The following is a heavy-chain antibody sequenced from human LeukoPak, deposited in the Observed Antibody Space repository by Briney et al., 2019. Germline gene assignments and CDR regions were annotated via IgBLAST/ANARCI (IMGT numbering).Heavy chain of an antibody. Sequence: GESLKISCKASGYTFTKYWVAWVRQMPGKGLEYIGIIFPGDSDTRYSPSFEGQVTISADNSISTAYLQWSRLTASDTAIYYCARRPASVGGGFDSWGQGSLVTVSS. CDR2: IFPGDSDT. D-gene: IGHD2-2*01. CDR1: GYTFTKYW. J-gene: IGHJ5*01. V-gene: IGHV5-51*01. CDR3: ARRPASVGGGFDS.